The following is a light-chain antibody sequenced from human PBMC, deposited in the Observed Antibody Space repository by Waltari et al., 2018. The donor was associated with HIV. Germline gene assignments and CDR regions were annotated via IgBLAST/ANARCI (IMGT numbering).Light chain of an antibody. CDR1: NSTIWTNY. V-gene: IGLV1-51*01. Sequence: QSVLTQPPSVSAAPGQKVTILCSGSNSTIWTNYLFWYQQLPGTAPKLLIYDNNKRPSGIPDRFSGSKSGTSATLGITGLQTGDEADYYCGSWDSSLSGVVFGGGTKLTVL. CDR2: DNN. J-gene: IGLJ2*01. CDR3: GSWDSSLSGVV.